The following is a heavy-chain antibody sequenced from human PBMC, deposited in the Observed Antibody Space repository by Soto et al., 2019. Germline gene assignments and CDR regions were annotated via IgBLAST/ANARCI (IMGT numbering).Heavy chain of an antibody. J-gene: IGHJ4*02. D-gene: IGHD1-1*01. V-gene: IGHV1-18*01. Sequence: QVHLVQSGAEVKKPGASVKVSCKGSGYAFTTYGITWVRQAPGQGLEWMGWISAHNGNTNYAQKLQGRVTVTRDTSTRKAYMELRSLRSDDTAVYFCAGGRYGDYWGQGALVTGSS. CDR1: GYAFTTYG. CDR3: AGGRYGDY. CDR2: ISAHNGNT.